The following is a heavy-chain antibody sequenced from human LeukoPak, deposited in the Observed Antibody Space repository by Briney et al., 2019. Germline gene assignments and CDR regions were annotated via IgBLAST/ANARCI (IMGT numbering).Heavy chain of an antibody. J-gene: IGHJ5*01. CDR3: AFSLGDGSGSSFNWFDS. CDR1: GYRFTSYW. CDR2: IYPGDSDT. D-gene: IGHD3-10*01. V-gene: IGHV5-51*01. Sequence: GESLKISCKGSGYRFTSYWIGWVRQMPGKGLEWMGIIYPGDSDTRYSPSFQGQVTISADKSISTVYLQWNSLKASDTAMYYCAFSLGDGSGSSFNWFDSWGQGTLVTVSS.